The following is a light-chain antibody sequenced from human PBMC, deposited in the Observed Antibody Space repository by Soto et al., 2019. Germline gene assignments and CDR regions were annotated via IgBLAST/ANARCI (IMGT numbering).Light chain of an antibody. CDR3: KQHSNWPPT. CDR1: QSVNSD. J-gene: IGKJ5*01. CDR2: GET. V-gene: IGKV3D-15*01. Sequence: EIVMTQSTETMSVSPGERADISCRASQSVNSDLAWYQQKPGQDTRILIYGETTRATGIKARFSGSGSGTEFSLTISSMQSEDFAVYYCKQHSNWPPTFGQGTRLEI.